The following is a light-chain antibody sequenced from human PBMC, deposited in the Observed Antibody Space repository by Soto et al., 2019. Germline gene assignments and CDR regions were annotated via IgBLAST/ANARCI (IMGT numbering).Light chain of an antibody. Sequence: DMQMTQSPSTLSASVGDRVTITCRASQSISTWLAWYQQKPGKVPKLLIYKASSLESGVPSRFSGSGSGTEFTLTISCLQPDDFATYYCQQYSTSYRTFGQGTRVEIK. CDR2: KAS. V-gene: IGKV1-5*03. CDR1: QSISTW. CDR3: QQYSTSYRT. J-gene: IGKJ1*01.